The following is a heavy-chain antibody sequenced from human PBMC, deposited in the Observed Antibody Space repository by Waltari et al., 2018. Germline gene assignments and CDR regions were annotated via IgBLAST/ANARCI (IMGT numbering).Heavy chain of an antibody. CDR2: VYSTGSS. CDR1: GDSVSSGNYY. D-gene: IGHD3-10*01. Sequence: QVQLQESGPGLLKPSQTLSLTCTVSGDSVSSGNYYWSWIRQPAGKRLECIGRVYSTGSSIYTPSLKSRAIISIDTSTNQFSLKLNSVTATDTAVYYCARGKSFGDGTFYFDHWGQGTQVTVSS. J-gene: IGHJ4*02. V-gene: IGHV4-61*02. CDR3: ARGKSFGDGTFYFDH.